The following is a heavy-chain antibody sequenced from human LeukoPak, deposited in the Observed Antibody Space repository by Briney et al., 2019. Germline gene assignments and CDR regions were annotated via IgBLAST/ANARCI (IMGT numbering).Heavy chain of an antibody. V-gene: IGHV4-59*08. D-gene: IGHD6-19*01. CDR1: GGSISSYY. Sequence: PSETLSLTCTVSGGSISSYYWSWIRQPPGKGLEWIGYIYYSGSTNYNPSLKSRVTISVDTSKNQFSLKLSSVTAADTAVYYCARHAIAYGYSSGYMEGRGQGTLVTVSS. CDR2: IYYSGST. J-gene: IGHJ4*02. CDR3: ARHAIAYGYSSGYMEG.